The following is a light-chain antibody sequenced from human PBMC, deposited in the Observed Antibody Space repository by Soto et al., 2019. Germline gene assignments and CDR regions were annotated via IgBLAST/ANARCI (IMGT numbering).Light chain of an antibody. CDR1: SSNIGSNS. V-gene: IGLV1-44*01. CDR2: SSN. Sequence: QSVLTQPHSASGTPGQRVTISCSGSSSNIGSNSVHWFQQVPGTAPKPLLYSSNQRPSGVPERFSGSKSGTSASLAISGLQSEDEADYYCAAWDDSLNGHIFGTGTKVTVL. J-gene: IGLJ1*01. CDR3: AAWDDSLNGHI.